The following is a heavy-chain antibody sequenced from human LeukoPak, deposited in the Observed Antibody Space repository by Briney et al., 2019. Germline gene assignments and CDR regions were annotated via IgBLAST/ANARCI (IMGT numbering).Heavy chain of an antibody. CDR3: ARMEGYCSSTSCPAGFDP. Sequence: GGSLRLSCAASGFTVSSNYMSWVRQAPGKGLEWVSVIYSGGSTHYADSVKGRFTISRDNSKNTLYLQMNSLRAEDTAVYYCARMEGYCSSTSCPAGFDPWGQGTLVTVSS. CDR2: IYSGGST. J-gene: IGHJ5*02. V-gene: IGHV3-66*02. CDR1: GFTVSSNY. D-gene: IGHD2-2*01.